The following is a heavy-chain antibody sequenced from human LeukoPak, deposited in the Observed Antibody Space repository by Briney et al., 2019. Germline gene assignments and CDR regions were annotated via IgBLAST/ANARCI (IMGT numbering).Heavy chain of an antibody. J-gene: IGHJ6*03. Sequence: GGSLRLSCAASGFTFSSYAMSWVRQAPGKGLEWVSAISGSGGSTYYADSAKGRFTISRDNSKNTLYLQMNSLRAEDTAVYYCARDGVGARTPNYYYYYMDVWGKGTTVTVSS. CDR1: GFTFSSYA. CDR3: ARDGVGARTPNYYYYYMDV. V-gene: IGHV3-23*01. CDR2: ISGSGGST. D-gene: IGHD1-26*01.